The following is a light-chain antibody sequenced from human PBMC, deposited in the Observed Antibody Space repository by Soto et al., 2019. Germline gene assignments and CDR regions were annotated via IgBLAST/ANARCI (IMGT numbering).Light chain of an antibody. CDR2: DNN. V-gene: IGLV1-51*01. J-gene: IGLJ3*02. CDR1: TSNIGKNY. Sequence: QSVLTQPPSVSAAPGQNVTISCSGRTSNIGKNYVCWYQQLPGTAPKLLIYDNNKRPSGISDRFSGSKSGTSATLAITGLQAGDEADYYCGTWDSSLSAGMFGAGTKLTVL. CDR3: GTWDSSLSAGM.